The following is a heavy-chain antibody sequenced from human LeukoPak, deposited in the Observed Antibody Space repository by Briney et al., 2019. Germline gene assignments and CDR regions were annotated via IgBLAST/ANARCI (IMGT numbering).Heavy chain of an antibody. CDR3: AKGGGDYLIYYGMDV. V-gene: IGHV3-23*01. J-gene: IGHJ6*02. CDR1: GFTFSSSA. Sequence: PGGSLRLSCAASGFTFSSSAMSWVRQAPGKGLEWVSTISSSGTSTYYADSVKGRFTISRDNSKTTVYLQMNTLRAEDTAVYYCAKGGGDYLIYYGMDVWGQGTTVTVSS. D-gene: IGHD4-17*01. CDR2: ISSSGTST.